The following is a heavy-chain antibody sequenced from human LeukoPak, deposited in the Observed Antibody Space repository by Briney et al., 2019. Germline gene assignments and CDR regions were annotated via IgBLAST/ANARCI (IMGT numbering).Heavy chain of an antibody. Sequence: GGSLRLSCAASGFTFSSYWMSWVRQAPGKGLEWVANIKQDGSEKYYVDSVKGRFTISRDNAKNSLYLQMNSLRAEDTAVYYCARRTVGATYYYYYMDVWGKGTTVTISS. V-gene: IGHV3-7*01. CDR3: ARRTVGATYYYYYMDV. CDR2: IKQDGSEK. CDR1: GFTFSSYW. D-gene: IGHD1-26*01. J-gene: IGHJ6*03.